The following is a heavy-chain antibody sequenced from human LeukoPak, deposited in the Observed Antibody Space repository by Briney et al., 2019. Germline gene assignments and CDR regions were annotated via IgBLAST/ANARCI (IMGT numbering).Heavy chain of an antibody. Sequence: RPSETLSLTCALSCYSISSGYYWAWIRQPRGKGRVCIGGVYHVGSTYYTPSLDDRVPLSIDTCKNQFSLKLSSVTAADTAVYYCARRPQRIGGAKRGAFDMWGQGTMVTVPS. CDR2: VYHVGST. V-gene: IGHV4-38-2*01. CDR3: ARRPQRIGGAKRGAFDM. CDR1: CYSISSGYY. J-gene: IGHJ3*02. D-gene: IGHD1-26*01.